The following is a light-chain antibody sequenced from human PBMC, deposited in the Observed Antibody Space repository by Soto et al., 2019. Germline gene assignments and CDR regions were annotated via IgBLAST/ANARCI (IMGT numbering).Light chain of an antibody. V-gene: IGKV3-15*01. Sequence: ETVMTQSPATLSVSPGERATLSCRASQSVSSNLAWYQQKPGQAPRLLIYGASTRATGIPDSFSGSGSGTEFTLTISSLQSEDFAVYSCQQYNNWPPTFGQGTKVEIK. CDR1: QSVSSN. CDR3: QQYNNWPPT. CDR2: GAS. J-gene: IGKJ1*01.